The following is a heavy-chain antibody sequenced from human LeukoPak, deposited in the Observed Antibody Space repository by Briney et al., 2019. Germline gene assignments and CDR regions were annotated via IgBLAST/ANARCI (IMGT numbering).Heavy chain of an antibody. D-gene: IGHD4-23*01. CDR2: IWYDGSNK. CDR3: ARERSTVAPPHPFDY. Sequence: GGSLRLSCAASGFTFSSYGMHWVRQAPGKGLEWVAVIWYDGSNKYYADSVKGRLTISRDNSKNTLYLQMNSLRAEDTAVYYCARERSTVAPPHPFDYWGQGTLVTVSS. CDR1: GFTFSSYG. V-gene: IGHV3-33*01. J-gene: IGHJ4*02.